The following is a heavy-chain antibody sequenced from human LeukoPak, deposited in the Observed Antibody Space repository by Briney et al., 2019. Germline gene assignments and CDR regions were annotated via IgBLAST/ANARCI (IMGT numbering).Heavy chain of an antibody. Sequence: EASVKVSCKASGYTFTSYYMHWVRQAPGQGLEWMGIINPSGGSTSYAQKFQGRVTMTRDTSTSTVYMELSSLRSEDTAVYYCATIWAYDYYDSSGRRGGFDYWGQGTLVTVSS. CDR2: INPSGGST. CDR3: ATIWAYDYYDSSGRRGGFDY. J-gene: IGHJ4*02. CDR1: GYTFTSYY. D-gene: IGHD3-22*01. V-gene: IGHV1-46*01.